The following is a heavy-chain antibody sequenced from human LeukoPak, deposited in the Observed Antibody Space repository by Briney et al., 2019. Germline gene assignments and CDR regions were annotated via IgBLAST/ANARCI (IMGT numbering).Heavy chain of an antibody. CDR1: GFTFSSYG. CDR3: AKDGGLWVSAHWGDS. CDR2: ISYDGSNK. J-gene: IGHJ4*02. Sequence: GGSLRLSCAASGFTFSSYGMHWVRQAPGKGLEWVAVISYDGSNKYYADSVKGRFTISRDNSKNTLYLQMNSLRAEDTALYYCAKDGGLWVSAHWGDSWGRGTLVTVSS. D-gene: IGHD7-27*01. V-gene: IGHV3-30*18.